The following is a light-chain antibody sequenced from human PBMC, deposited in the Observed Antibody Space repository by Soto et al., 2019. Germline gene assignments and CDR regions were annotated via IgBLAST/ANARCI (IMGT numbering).Light chain of an antibody. V-gene: IGKV3-20*01. Sequence: EIVLTQSPGTLSLSPGERATLSCRASQSLSSNYLAWYQQKPGQALRLLIYGASSRATGIPDRFSGSGSGTDFTLTISRLEPEDFATYYCQQYNSYSYTFGQGTKLEIK. J-gene: IGKJ2*01. CDR2: GAS. CDR1: QSLSSNY. CDR3: QQYNSYSYT.